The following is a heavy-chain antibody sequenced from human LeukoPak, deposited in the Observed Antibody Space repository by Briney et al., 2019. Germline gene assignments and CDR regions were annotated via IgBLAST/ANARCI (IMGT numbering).Heavy chain of an antibody. D-gene: IGHD2-15*01. V-gene: IGHV3-48*02. Sequence: GRSLRLSCAASGFTFSSYAMHWVRQAPGKGLEWVSYTSSSSSTIYYADSVKGRFTISRDNAKNSLYLQMNSLRDEDTAVYYCARARTNLIDCSGGSCYLHYYGMDVWGQGTTVTVSS. CDR3: ARARTNLIDCSGGSCYLHYYGMDV. CDR2: TSSSSSTI. CDR1: GFTFSSYA. J-gene: IGHJ6*02.